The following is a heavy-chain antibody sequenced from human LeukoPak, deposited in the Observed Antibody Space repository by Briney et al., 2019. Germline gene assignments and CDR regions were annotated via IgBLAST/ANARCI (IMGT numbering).Heavy chain of an antibody. V-gene: IGHV4-59*01. CDR3: ASSPYFYDITGYVLRNAFDI. Sequence: LETLSLTCTVSGGSISSYYWSWIRQPPGKGLEWIGYIYYGGSTNYNPSLKSRVTMSVDTSKNQFSLRLSSVTAADTAVYFCASSPYFYDITGYVLRNAFDIWGQGTMVTVSS. J-gene: IGHJ3*02. D-gene: IGHD3-22*01. CDR2: IYYGGST. CDR1: GGSISSYY.